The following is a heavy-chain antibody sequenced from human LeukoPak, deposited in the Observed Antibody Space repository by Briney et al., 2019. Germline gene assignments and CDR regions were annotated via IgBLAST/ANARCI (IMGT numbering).Heavy chain of an antibody. Sequence: SETLSLTCTVSGDSISSYYCDWIRQPPGKGLEWIGYIYYSGSTNYNPSLKSRVTISVDTSKNQFSLKLSSVTAADTAVYYCARGSRYSSGWYEDYWGQGTLVTVSS. D-gene: IGHD6-19*01. V-gene: IGHV4-59*01. J-gene: IGHJ4*02. CDR2: IYYSGST. CDR3: ARGSRYSSGWYEDY. CDR1: GDSISSYY.